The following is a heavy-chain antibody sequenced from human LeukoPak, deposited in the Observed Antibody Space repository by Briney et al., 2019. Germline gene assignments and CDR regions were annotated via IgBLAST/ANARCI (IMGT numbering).Heavy chain of an antibody. Sequence: PGRSLRLSCAASGFTFSSYGMHWVRQAPGKGLEWVAVIWYDGSNKYYADSVKGRFTISRDNSKNTLYLQMNSLRAEDTAVYYCARGVDSSGPLGYWGQGTLVTVSS. CDR3: ARGVDSSGPLGY. CDR1: GFTFSSYG. J-gene: IGHJ4*02. V-gene: IGHV3-33*01. CDR2: IWYDGSNK. D-gene: IGHD6-19*01.